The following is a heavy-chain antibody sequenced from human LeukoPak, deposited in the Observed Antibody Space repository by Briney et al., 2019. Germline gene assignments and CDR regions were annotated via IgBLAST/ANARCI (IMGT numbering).Heavy chain of an antibody. Sequence: GGSLRLSCAASGFTFSSHGMHWVRQAPGKGLEWVAVVRYHGSDKNYADSVKGRFTVSRDNSKNTAYLQMNSLRVEDTALYYCARTGGRDGYGFDSWGQGTLVTV. CDR2: VRYHGSDK. CDR1: GFTFSSHG. V-gene: IGHV3-33*01. CDR3: ARTGGRDGYGFDS. D-gene: IGHD5-24*01. J-gene: IGHJ4*02.